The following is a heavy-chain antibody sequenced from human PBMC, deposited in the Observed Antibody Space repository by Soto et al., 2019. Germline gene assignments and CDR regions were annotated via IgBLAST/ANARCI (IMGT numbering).Heavy chain of an antibody. V-gene: IGHV6-1*01. CDR1: GDSVSSSTTA. CDR3: ARGEIWSYDL. J-gene: IGHJ2*01. Sequence: QVQLQQSGSGLVKPSQTLSLTCAISGDSVSSSTTAWNWIRQSPSRGLEWLGRIYYRSNWYDDYAVSVKGRITINPDTSKNQFSLLLKSVTPEDAAVYYCARGEIWSYDLWGRGTLVTVSS. D-gene: IGHD3-16*01. CDR2: IYYRSNWYD.